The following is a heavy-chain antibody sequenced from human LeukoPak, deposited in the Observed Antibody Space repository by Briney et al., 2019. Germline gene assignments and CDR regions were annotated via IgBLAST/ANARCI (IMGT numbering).Heavy chain of an antibody. CDR3: ARLYLPYTSAWYGSAFDI. D-gene: IGHD6-13*01. J-gene: IGHJ3*02. Sequence: GESLKISCKSSGYSFTSYWIAWVRQMPGKGLEWMGILYPGDSDTGYSPSFQGQVTISADRSITTAYLQWSSLKASDTAMYYCARLYLPYTSAWYGSAFDIWGQGTMVTVSS. V-gene: IGHV5-51*01. CDR2: LYPGDSDT. CDR1: GYSFTSYW.